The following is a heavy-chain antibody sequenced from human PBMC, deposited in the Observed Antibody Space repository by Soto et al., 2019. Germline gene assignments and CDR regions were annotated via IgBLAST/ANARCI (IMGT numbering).Heavy chain of an antibody. J-gene: IGHJ6*02. D-gene: IGHD2-2*01. CDR2: IYHSGST. CDR3: ARVEVRREPADAMYYYYGMDV. V-gene: IGHV4-4*02. CDR1: GGSISSSNW. Sequence: PSETLSLTCAVSGGSISSSNWWSWVRQPPGKGLEWIGEIYHSGSTNYNPSLKSRVTISVDKSKNQFSLKLSSVTAADTAVYYCARVEVRREPADAMYYYYGMDVWGQGTTVTVPS.